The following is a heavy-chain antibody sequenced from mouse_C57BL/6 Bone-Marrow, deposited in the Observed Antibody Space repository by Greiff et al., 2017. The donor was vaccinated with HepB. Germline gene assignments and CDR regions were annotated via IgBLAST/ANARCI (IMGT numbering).Heavy chain of an antibody. Sequence: LQQSGGGLVQPGGSMKLSCAASGFTFSDAWMDWVRQSPEKGLEWVAEIRNKANNHATYYAESVKGRFTISRDDSKSSVYLQMNSLRAEDTGIYYCTRTTVVAHYYAMDYWGQGTSVTVSS. CDR3: TRTTVVAHYYAMDY. CDR2: IRNKANNHAT. CDR1: GFTFSDAW. D-gene: IGHD1-1*01. V-gene: IGHV6-6*01. J-gene: IGHJ4*01.